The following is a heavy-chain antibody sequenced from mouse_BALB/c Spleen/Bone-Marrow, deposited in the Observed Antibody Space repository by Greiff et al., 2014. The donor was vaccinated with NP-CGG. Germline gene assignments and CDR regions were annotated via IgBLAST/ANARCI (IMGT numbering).Heavy chain of an antibody. CDR1: GFNIKETY. J-gene: IGHJ2*01. D-gene: IGHD1-1*01. Sequence: VQLKESGAALVKPGASVKLSCTASGFNIKETYMHWVKQRPEQGLEWIGRIDPANGNTKYDPKFQGKATITADTSSNTAYLQLSSLTSEDTAVYYCANYYYGSHFDYWGQGTTLTVSS. CDR2: IDPANGNT. CDR3: ANYYYGSHFDY. V-gene: IGHV14-3*02.